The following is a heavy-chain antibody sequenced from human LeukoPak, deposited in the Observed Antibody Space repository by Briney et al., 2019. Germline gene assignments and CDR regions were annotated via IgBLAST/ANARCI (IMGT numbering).Heavy chain of an antibody. CDR2: AGWAGGTT. CDR1: GFNFDRYT. Sequence: GGSLRLSCATSGFNFDRYTIHWVRRAPGKGLEWVSLAGWAGGTTFYSDSVRGRFTISRDSGRKSVYLQMNSLTTDDTAFYFCVKELDTMFFDYWGQGALVTVSS. CDR3: VKELDTMFFDY. D-gene: IGHD3-10*02. J-gene: IGHJ4*02. V-gene: IGHV3-43*01.